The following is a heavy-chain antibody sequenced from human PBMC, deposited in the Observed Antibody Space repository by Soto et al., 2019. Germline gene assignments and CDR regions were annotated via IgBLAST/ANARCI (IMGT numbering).Heavy chain of an antibody. D-gene: IGHD2-2*01. V-gene: IGHV1-69*01. CDR2: IIPIPGTA. J-gene: IGHJ6*02. CDR3: ARSQGSSTSLEIYYYYYYGMDV. CDR1: GGTFSSYA. Sequence: QVQLVQSGAEVKKPGSSVKVSCKASGGTFSSYAIIWVRQAPGQGLEWMGGIIPIPGTANYAQKFQGRVTIPADESTSTAYVELSSMRSEDTAGYYCARSQGSSTSLEIYYYYYYGMDVWGQGTTVTGSS.